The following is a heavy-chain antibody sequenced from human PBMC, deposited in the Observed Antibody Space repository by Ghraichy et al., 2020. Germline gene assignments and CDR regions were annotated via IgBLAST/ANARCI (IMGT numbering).Heavy chain of an antibody. CDR3: ARATRWGAYYYGSGSQNWYFDL. Sequence: SQTLSLTCTVSGGSISSGDYYWSWIRQPPGKGLEWIGYIYYSGSTYYNPSLKSRVTISVDTSKNQFSLKLSSVTAADTAVYYCARATRWGAYYYGSGSQNWYFDLWGRGTLVTVSS. CDR2: IYYSGST. D-gene: IGHD3-10*01. V-gene: IGHV4-30-4*01. J-gene: IGHJ2*01. CDR1: GGSISSGDYY.